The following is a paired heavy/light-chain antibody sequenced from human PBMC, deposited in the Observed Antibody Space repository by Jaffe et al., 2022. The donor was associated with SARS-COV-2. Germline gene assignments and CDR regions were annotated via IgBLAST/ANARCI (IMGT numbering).Heavy chain of an antibody. CDR2: ISTGNGDT. V-gene: IGHV1-3*04. D-gene: IGHD1-26*01. Sequence: QVQLVQSGAEVKKPGASVKVSCKASGYNFTNYAMHWVRQAPGQRLEWMGWISTGNGDTRYSQKFQDRVTITRDQSATTAYMELSSLTSEDTTMYYCALGALDYWGQGTLVTVSS. CDR1: GYNFTNYA. J-gene: IGHJ4*02. CDR3: ALGALDY.
Light chain of an antibody. V-gene: IGKV2-24*01. Sequence: EIVMTQTPLSSPVTLGQPASMSCRSSQSLVHSDGNTYLNWLHQRPGQPPRLLIYKVSNRFSGVPDRFSGSGAGTDFTLKISRVEAEDVGVFYCMQGTQFPRTFGQGTKVEIK. J-gene: IGKJ1*01. CDR2: KVS. CDR3: MQGTQFPRT. CDR1: QSLVHSDGNTY.